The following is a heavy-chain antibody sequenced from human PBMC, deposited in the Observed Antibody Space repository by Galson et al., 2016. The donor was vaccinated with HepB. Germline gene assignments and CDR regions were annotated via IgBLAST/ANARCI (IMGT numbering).Heavy chain of an antibody. CDR2: IIPLFATA. J-gene: IGHJ6*02. D-gene: IGHD3-10*01. CDR3: ARGPPHYGSGRTDV. Sequence: SVKVSCKASGGTFISYGITWVRQAPGRGLEWMGGIIPLFATANYAQKFQGRVTITADESTSTAYLELISLRSEDTAVYYCARGPPHYGSGRTDVWGQGTTVTVSS. CDR1: GGTFISYG. V-gene: IGHV1-69*13.